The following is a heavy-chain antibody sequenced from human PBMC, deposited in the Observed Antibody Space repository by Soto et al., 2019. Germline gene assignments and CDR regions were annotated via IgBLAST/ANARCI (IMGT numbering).Heavy chain of an antibody. CDR3: ARSNVVSNSYYYYYYMDV. J-gene: IGHJ6*03. D-gene: IGHD3-22*01. CDR2: TYYRSKWYN. V-gene: IGHV6-1*01. CDR1: GDSVSSNSAA. Sequence: SQTLSLTCAISGDSVSSNSAAWNWIRQSPSRGLEWLGRTYYRSKWYNDYAVSVKSRITINPDTSKNQFSLQLNSVTPEDTAVYYCARSNVVSNSYYYYYYMDVWGKGTTVTVS.